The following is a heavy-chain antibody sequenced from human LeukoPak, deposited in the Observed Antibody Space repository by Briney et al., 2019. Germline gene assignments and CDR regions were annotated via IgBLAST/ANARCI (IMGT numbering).Heavy chain of an antibody. Sequence: GGSLRLSCVASGFTFSSNWMHWVRQAPGKGLVWGSRINSDGSSTNYADFVKGRFTISRDNAKNTLYLQMNSLRAEDTAVYYCARDRSYQYAMDVWGQGTTVTVSS. V-gene: IGHV3-74*01. CDR2: INSDGSST. CDR1: GFTFSSNW. J-gene: IGHJ6*02. CDR3: ARDRSYQYAMDV.